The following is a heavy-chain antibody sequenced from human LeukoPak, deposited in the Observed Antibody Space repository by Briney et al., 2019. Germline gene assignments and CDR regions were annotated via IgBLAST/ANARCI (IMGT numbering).Heavy chain of an antibody. D-gene: IGHD6-19*01. CDR2: IYYSGNT. V-gene: IGHV4-39*07. CDR3: ARGGVAGTRFFDY. CDR1: GGSISNYY. Sequence: PSETLSLTCTVSGGSISNYYWGWIRQAPGKGLEWIGSIYYSGNTYYNSSLKSRVTISLDTSKKQFSLNLFSVTAADTAVYYCARGGVAGTRFFDYWGQGTLVTVSS. J-gene: IGHJ4*02.